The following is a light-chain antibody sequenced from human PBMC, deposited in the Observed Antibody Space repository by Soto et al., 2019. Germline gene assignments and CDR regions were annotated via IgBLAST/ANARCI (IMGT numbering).Light chain of an antibody. Sequence: QSVLTQPRSLSGSAGQSITISCTGTSSDVGGYNYVSGYQQHPGKAPKLMIYEVSNRPSGVSNRFSGSKSGNTASLTISGLQAEDEADYYCSSYTSSSTPYVFGTGTKVTVL. J-gene: IGLJ1*01. CDR3: SSYTSSSTPYV. CDR1: SSDVGGYNY. V-gene: IGLV2-14*01. CDR2: EVS.